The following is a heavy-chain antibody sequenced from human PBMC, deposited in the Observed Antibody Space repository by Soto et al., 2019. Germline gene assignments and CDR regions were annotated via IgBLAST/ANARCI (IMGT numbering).Heavy chain of an antibody. CDR3: ARVERRTTTTVVDAFDI. CDR1: GGFVSSGNYY. V-gene: IGHV4-34*01. CDR2: MSHSGGT. J-gene: IGHJ3*02. Sequence: QVQLQQWGAGLLKPSETLSLTCAVYGGFVSSGNYYWSWIRQPPGKGLEWIGEMSHSGGTHFNPSLKSRVTISVDPSKIQFSVKMISVTAVDTALYYCARVERRTTTTVVDAFDIWGPGTMVTVSS. D-gene: IGHD4-4*01.